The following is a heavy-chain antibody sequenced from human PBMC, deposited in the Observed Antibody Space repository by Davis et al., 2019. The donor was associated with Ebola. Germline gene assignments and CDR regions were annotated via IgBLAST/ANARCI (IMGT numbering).Heavy chain of an antibody. J-gene: IGHJ6*02. CDR3: ARGGIAASVAGRGFYYYYGMDV. Sequence: GGSLRLSCAASGFTFSSYAMSWVRQAPGEGLEWVSAISGSGGSTYYADSVKGRFTISRDNSKNTLYLQMNSLRAEDTAVYYCARGGIAASVAGRGFYYYYGMDVWGQGTTVTVSS. CDR2: ISGSGGST. CDR1: GFTFSSYA. D-gene: IGHD6-13*01. V-gene: IGHV3-23*01.